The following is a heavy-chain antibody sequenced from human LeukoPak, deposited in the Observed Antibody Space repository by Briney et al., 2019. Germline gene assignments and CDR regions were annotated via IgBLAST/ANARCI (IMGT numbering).Heavy chain of an antibody. CDR3: ARHIAFGELLYQCFDY. Sequence: SETLSLTCTVSGCSFSSCSFHWVWIRPPPGKGLVGFGSIDYSRSYYYDSTLKTRATISGDTSKHQVTVSRCCVTAGDTAVYYCARHIAFGELLYQCFDYWGQGTLVNDSS. CDR1: GCSFSSCSFH. CDR2: IDYSRSY. J-gene: IGHJ4*02. D-gene: IGHD3-10*01. V-gene: IGHV4-39*01.